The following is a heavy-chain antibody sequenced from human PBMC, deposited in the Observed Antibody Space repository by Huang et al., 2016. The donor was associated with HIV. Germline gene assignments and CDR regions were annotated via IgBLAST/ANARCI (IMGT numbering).Heavy chain of an antibody. V-gene: IGHV1-69*13. D-gene: IGHD2-21*02. J-gene: IGHJ6*03. CDR1: GGTFSTNA. CDR3: ARQPYCGGDCAHYYYFYMDV. Sequence: QVQLVQSGAEVKRPGASVKVSCRASGGTFSTNAVSWVRQAPGQGLAWMGGIIPMFGTTNDAKRFQGKVTITADESSSTVYMELSSLRSDDTAVYYCARQPYCGGDCAHYYYFYMDVWGKGTTVTVSS. CDR2: IIPMFGTT.